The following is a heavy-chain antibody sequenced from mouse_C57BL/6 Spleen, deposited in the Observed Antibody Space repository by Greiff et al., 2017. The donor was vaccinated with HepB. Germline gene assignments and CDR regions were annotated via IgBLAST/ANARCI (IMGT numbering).Heavy chain of an antibody. D-gene: IGHD1-1*01. J-gene: IGHJ4*01. CDR3: TRDRDYYGSSYAMDY. CDR2: ISSGGDYI. CDR1: GFTFSSYA. V-gene: IGHV5-9-1*02. Sequence: EVMLVESGEGLVKPGGSLKLSCAASGFTFSSYAMSWVRQTPEKRLEWVAYISSGGDYIYYADTVKGRFTISRDNARNTLYLQMSSLKSEDTAMYYCTRDRDYYGSSYAMDYWGQGTSVTVSS.